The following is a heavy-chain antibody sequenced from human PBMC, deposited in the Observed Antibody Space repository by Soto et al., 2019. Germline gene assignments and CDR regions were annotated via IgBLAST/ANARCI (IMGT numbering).Heavy chain of an antibody. Sequence: ASLKVSCKASGYTFTSYYMHWVRQAPGQGLEWMGIINPSGGSTSYAQKFQGRVTMTRDTSTSTVYMELRSLRSEDTAVYYCARASSLYYFDYWGQGPLVTVSS. CDR1: GYTFTSYY. V-gene: IGHV1-46*01. CDR2: INPSGGST. J-gene: IGHJ4*02. D-gene: IGHD2-2*01. CDR3: ARASSLYYFDY.